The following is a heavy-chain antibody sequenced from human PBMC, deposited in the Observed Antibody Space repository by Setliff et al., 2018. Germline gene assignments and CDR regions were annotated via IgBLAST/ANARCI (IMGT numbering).Heavy chain of an antibody. CDR2: IFYSGSI. Sequence: SETLSLTCTVSGVSIRSYYWSWIRQPPGKGLEWIGYIFYSGSIDYNPSLKSRVTISVDTSKNQFSLRLRSVTAADTAVYFCARDNTMVGATDYWGLGTLVTVS. CDR1: GVSIRSYY. J-gene: IGHJ4*02. D-gene: IGHD1-26*01. CDR3: ARDNTMVGATDY. V-gene: IGHV4-59*12.